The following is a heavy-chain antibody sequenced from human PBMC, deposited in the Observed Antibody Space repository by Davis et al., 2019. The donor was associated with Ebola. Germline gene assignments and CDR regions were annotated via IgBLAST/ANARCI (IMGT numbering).Heavy chain of an antibody. V-gene: IGHV4-30-4*01. J-gene: IGHJ4*02. CDR3: ARGHSGYYFGNDY. CDR1: GGSISSGDYY. D-gene: IGHD3-22*01. Sequence: SETLSLTCTVSGGSISSGDYYWSWIRQPPGKGLEWFGYIYYSGSTYYNPSLKRRVTISVDTSKNQSSLKLSSVTAADTAVYYCARGHSGYYFGNDYWGQGTLVTVSS. CDR2: IYYSGST.